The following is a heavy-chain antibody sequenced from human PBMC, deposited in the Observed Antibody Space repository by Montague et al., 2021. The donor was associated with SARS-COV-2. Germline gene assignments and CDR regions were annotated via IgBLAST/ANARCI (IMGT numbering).Heavy chain of an antibody. CDR1: GGSFSTYS. CDR2: IHHGGST. CDR3: ARLGDGVVPSPILGVGPYYSYYMDV. D-gene: IGHD3-10*01. V-gene: IGHV4-34*01. Sequence: SETLSLTCAVHGGSFSTYSRNWIRQPPGKGLEWIGEIHHGGSTNYNPSLKSRVTISADTSKNQFSLKLTSVAAADTAVYYCARLGDGVVPSPILGVGPYYSYYMDVWGKGTTVTVSS. J-gene: IGHJ6*03.